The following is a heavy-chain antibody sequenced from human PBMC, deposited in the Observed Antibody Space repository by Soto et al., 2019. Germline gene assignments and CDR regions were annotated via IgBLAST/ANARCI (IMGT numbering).Heavy chain of an antibody. Sequence: GASVKVSCKASGGTFSSYTISWVRQAPGQGLEWMGRIIPILGIANYAQKFQGRVTITADKSTSTAYMELSSLRSEDTAVYYCARAGPVYTMVRGVQYPLDYWGQRTLVTVSS. V-gene: IGHV1-69*02. CDR2: IIPILGIA. CDR3: ARAGPVYTMVRGVQYPLDY. CDR1: GGTFSSYT. D-gene: IGHD3-10*01. J-gene: IGHJ4*02.